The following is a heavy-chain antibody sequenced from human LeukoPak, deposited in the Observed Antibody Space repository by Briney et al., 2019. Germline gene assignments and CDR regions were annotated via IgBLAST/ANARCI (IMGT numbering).Heavy chain of an antibody. CDR3: ARVLRGYSYGYGSPGY. CDR2: INPNSGGT. CDR1: GYTFTGYY. D-gene: IGHD5-18*01. J-gene: IGHJ4*02. V-gene: IGHV1-2*02. Sequence: ASVKVSCKASGYTFTGYYMHWVRQAPGQGLEWMGWINPNSGGTNYAQKFQGRVTMTRDTSISTAYMELSRLRSDDTAVYYCARVLRGYSYGYGSPGYWGQGTLVTVSS.